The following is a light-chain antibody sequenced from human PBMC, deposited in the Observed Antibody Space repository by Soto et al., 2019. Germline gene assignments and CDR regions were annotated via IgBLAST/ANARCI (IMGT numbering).Light chain of an antibody. CDR2: QVT. V-gene: IGLV2-14*01. CDR3: TSYSSSDIFYV. J-gene: IGLJ1*01. Sequence: QSVLTQPASVSGSPGHSITISCTGTSRDIGGYYYVSWCQHHPGKAPKLLIYQVTNRPSRVSNRFSGSKSGNTASLTISGLQADDEADYYCTSYSSSDIFYVFGTGTKVTVL. CDR1: SRDIGGYYY.